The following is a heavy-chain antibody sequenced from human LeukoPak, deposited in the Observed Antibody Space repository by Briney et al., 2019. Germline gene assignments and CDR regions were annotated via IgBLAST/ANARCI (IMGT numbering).Heavy chain of an antibody. CDR3: ARVDFWSGYGLDY. Sequence: PSETLSLTCTVSGGSISSGSYYWGWIRQPPGKGLEWIGNIYYSGSTNYNPSLKSRVTISVDTSKNQFSLKLSSVTAADTAVYYCARVDFWSGYGLDYWGQGTLVTVSS. D-gene: IGHD3-3*01. J-gene: IGHJ4*02. CDR2: IYYSGST. CDR1: GGSISSGSYY. V-gene: IGHV4-61*01.